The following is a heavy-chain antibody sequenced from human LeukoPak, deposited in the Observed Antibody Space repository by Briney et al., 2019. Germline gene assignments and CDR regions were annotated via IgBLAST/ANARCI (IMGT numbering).Heavy chain of an antibody. CDR1: GFTFSSHS. V-gene: IGHV3-21*01. CDR3: ARGGYYGSGSYSDY. J-gene: IGHJ4*02. D-gene: IGHD3-10*01. CDR2: ITSSGSYI. Sequence: PGGSLRLSCAASGFTFSSHSMNWVRQAPGKGLEWVSSITSSGSYIYYADSVKGRFTISRDNAKYSLYLQMNSLRAEDTAVHSCARGGYYGSGSYSDYWGQGTLVTVSS.